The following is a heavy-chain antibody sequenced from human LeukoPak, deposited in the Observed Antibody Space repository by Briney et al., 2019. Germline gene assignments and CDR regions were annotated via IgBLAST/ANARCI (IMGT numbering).Heavy chain of an antibody. CDR2: IYYSGST. J-gene: IGHJ4*02. V-gene: IGHV4-39*01. CDR3: ARSKGEMATIGY. CDR1: GGSISSSSYY. D-gene: IGHD5-24*01. Sequence: SETLSLTCTVSGGSISSSSYYWGWIRHPPGKGLEWIGSIYYSGSTYYNPSLKSRVTISVDTSKNQFSLKLSSVTAADTAVYYCARSKGEMATIGYWGQGTLVTVSS.